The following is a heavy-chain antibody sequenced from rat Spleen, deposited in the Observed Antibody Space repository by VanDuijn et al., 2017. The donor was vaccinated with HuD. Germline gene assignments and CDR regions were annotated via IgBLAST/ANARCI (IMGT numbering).Heavy chain of an antibody. D-gene: IGHD1-12*03. CDR3: TRSWCYYYDGSPQWFAY. CDR2: IWGDGRT. CDR1: GFSLTSNR. J-gene: IGHJ3*01. Sequence: QVQLKESGPGLVQPSQTLSLTCTVSGFSLTSNRVHWVRQSPGKGLEWMGGIWGDGRTDYNSVLKSRLSISRDTSKSQVFLKMNSLQTDDTAIYFCTRSWCYYYDGSPQWFAYWGQGTLVTVSS. V-gene: IGHV2-1*01.